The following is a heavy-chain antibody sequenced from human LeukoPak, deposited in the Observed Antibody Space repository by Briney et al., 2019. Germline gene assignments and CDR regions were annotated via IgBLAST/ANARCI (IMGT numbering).Heavy chain of an antibody. D-gene: IGHD2-15*01. Sequence: GGSLRLSCAASGFTVSDNYMSWVRQAPGKGLDWVSVIYSGGSTYYADSVKGRFTISRDNSKNTLYLQMNSLRAEDTAVYFCARLQCGGGNCYSEKYYFDYWGQGTLVTVSS. CDR3: ARLQCGGGNCYSEKYYFDY. V-gene: IGHV3-66*04. CDR1: GFTVSDNY. CDR2: IYSGGST. J-gene: IGHJ4*02.